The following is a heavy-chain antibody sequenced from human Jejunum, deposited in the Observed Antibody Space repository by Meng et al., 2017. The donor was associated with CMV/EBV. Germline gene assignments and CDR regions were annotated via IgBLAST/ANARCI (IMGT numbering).Heavy chain of an antibody. CDR2: ISSSSSNR. CDR3: GKTPRDCSSTSSCYYYGMDV. Sequence: YSMNWVRRAPGKGLEWVSFISSSSSNRYYADSVKGRFTISRDDAKNSLYLQMNSLGAEDTAVYYCGKTPRDCSSTSSCYYYGMDVWGQGTTVTVSS. D-gene: IGHD2-2*01. J-gene: IGHJ6*02. CDR1: YS. V-gene: IGHV3-21*01.